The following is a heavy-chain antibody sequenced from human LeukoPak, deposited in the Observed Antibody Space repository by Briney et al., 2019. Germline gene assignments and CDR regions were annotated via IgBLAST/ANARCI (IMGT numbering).Heavy chain of an antibody. D-gene: IGHD2-15*01. V-gene: IGHV1-2*02. CDR3: ARKDGGRDGMDV. CDR2: LNPNTLVT. CDR1: GYTFTDYY. J-gene: IGHJ6*02. Sequence: ASVRVSCRASGYTFTDYYMHWVRQAPGQGLEWMGWLNPNTLVTKYAQHFQGRVSMTWDTSISTGYMDLHSLTSDDTAVYYCARKDGGRDGMDVWGQGTTVTVSS.